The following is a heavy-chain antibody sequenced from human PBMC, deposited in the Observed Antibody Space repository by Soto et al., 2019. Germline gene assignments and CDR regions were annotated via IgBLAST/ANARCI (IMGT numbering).Heavy chain of an antibody. V-gene: IGHV3-48*03. CDR3: ARETHFIDY. J-gene: IGHJ4*02. Sequence: VQLVESGGDLVQPGGSLRLSCAASGFTFSSYEMNWVRQAPGKGLEWVSYISSTGTSMDYADSVKGRFTISRDNAKNSLHLQLNSLRDEDTAVYYCARETHFIDYWGQGTTVTVAS. CDR1: GFTFSSYE. CDR2: ISSTGTSM.